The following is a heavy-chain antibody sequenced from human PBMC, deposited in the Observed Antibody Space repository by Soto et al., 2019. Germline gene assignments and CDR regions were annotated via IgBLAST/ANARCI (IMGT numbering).Heavy chain of an antibody. J-gene: IGHJ3*02. CDR3: ARDGIPGYSYGYGAFDI. V-gene: IGHV1-69*01. CDR2: IIPIFGTA. D-gene: IGHD5-18*01. CDR1: GGTFSSYA. Sequence: QVQLVQSGAEVKKPGSSVKVSCKASGGTFSSYAISWVRQAPGQGLEWMGGIIPIFGTANYAQKFQARVTITADESTSTAYMELSSLRSEDTAVYYCARDGIPGYSYGYGAFDIWGQGTMVTVSS.